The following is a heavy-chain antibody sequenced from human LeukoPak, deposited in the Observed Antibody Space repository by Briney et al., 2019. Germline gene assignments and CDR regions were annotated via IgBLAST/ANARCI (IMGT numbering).Heavy chain of an antibody. V-gene: IGHV4-59*12. CDR1: GGSISRYY. CDR2: IHYTGST. CDR3: ARDREGGDYWFDP. Sequence: SETLSLTCIVSGGSISRYYWSWIRQPPGKGLEWIGCIHYTGSTNYNPSLKSRVTMSVDTSKNQFSLKLSSVTAADTAVYYCARDREGGDYWFDPWGQGTLVTVSS. D-gene: IGHD2-21*02. J-gene: IGHJ5*02.